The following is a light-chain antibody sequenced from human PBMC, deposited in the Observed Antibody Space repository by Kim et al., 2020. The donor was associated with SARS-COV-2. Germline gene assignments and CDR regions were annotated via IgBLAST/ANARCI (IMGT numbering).Light chain of an antibody. CDR1: QSISTY. V-gene: IGKV1-39*01. Sequence: SACVGDRVTITCRASQSISTYLNWYQQKPGKAPKLLIYAASTFQSGVPSRFSGSGSETDFTLTISSLQPEDFASYYCQQSYTIPFTFGQGTKLEI. J-gene: IGKJ2*01. CDR2: AAS. CDR3: QQSYTIPFT.